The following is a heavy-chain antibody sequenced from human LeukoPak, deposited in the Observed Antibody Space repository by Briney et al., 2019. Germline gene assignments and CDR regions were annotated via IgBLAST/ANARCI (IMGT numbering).Heavy chain of an antibody. CDR2: VSGSGVRT. CDR1: AFTFSRYS. D-gene: IGHD3-22*01. V-gene: IGHV3-23*01. J-gene: IGHJ4*02. Sequence: GGSLRLSCAASAFTFSRYSMNWVRQAPGKGLEWVATVSGSGVRTYYADSVKGRFTLSRDNSKNTVFLQMNSLKAEDTAVYYCAKHLSQYDSSGYYYFDYWGQGTLVTVSS. CDR3: AKHLSQYDSSGYYYFDY.